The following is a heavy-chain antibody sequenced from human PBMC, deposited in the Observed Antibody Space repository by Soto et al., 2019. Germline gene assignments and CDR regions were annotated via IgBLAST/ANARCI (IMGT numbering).Heavy chain of an antibody. CDR1: AFAFSRSA. CDR3: AKGLSGSGAYQYFDP. J-gene: IGHJ5*02. V-gene: IGHV3-23*01. D-gene: IGHD3-10*01. CDR2: ISGSGDRT. Sequence: EVQLLESGGGLVQPGGSLRLSCAASAFAFSRSAMSWVRQTPGKGLEWVSAISGSGDRTFYADSVKGRFTISRDNSKNTLYLQMNSLRVEDTAVNYCAKGLSGSGAYQYFDPWGQGTLVTVSS.